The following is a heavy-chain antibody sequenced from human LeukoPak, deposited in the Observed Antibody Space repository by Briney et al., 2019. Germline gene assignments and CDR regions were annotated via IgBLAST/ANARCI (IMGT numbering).Heavy chain of an antibody. CDR1: GYTFTAYY. CDR3: ARWDGYSSSPDY. CDR2: ISPSSGDT. V-gene: IGHV1-2*02. Sequence: ASVKVSCKASGYTFTAYYMHWLRQAPGQGLEWMGWISPSSGDTDYAQKFQGRLTMTRDTSIRTIYMEVTRLRSDDAAVYYCARWDGYSSSPDYWGQGTLVTVSS. D-gene: IGHD6-13*01. J-gene: IGHJ4*02.